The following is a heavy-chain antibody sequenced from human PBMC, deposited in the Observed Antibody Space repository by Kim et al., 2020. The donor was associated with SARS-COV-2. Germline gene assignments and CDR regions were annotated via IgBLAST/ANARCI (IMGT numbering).Heavy chain of an antibody. CDR3: TTDSMIVVVPDY. CDR2: IKSKTDGGTT. CDR1: GFTFSNAW. D-gene: IGHD3-22*01. Sequence: GGSLRLSCAASGFTFSNAWMSWVRQAPGKGLEWVGRIKSKTDGGTTDYAAPVKGRFTISRDDSKNTLYLQMNSLKTEDTAVYYCTTDSMIVVVPDYWGQGTLVTVSS. V-gene: IGHV3-15*01. J-gene: IGHJ4*02.